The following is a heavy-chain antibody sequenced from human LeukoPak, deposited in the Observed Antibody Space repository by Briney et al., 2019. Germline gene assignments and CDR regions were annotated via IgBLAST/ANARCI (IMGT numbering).Heavy chain of an antibody. V-gene: IGHV1-3*01. J-gene: IGHJ4*02. CDR1: GYTFTSYA. CDR2: INAGNGNT. CDR3: ARSGYCSSTSCRNHYYFDY. D-gene: IGHD2-2*01. Sequence: GASVKVSCKASGYTFTSYAMHWVRQAPGQRLEWMGWINAGNGNTKYSQKFQGRVTITRDTSASTAYMELSSLRPEDTAVYYCARSGYCSSTSCRNHYYFDYWGQGTLVTVSS.